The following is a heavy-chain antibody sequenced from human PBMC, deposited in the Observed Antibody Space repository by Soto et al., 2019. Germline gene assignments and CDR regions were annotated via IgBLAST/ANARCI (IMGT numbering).Heavy chain of an antibody. CDR3: ARHKAAGSDRGCMDV. V-gene: IGHV4-59*08. J-gene: IGHJ6*02. CDR2: VHDSGTT. D-gene: IGHD6-25*01. Sequence: QVQLQESGPGLVKPSETLSPTCTVSRGSISNFYWTWIRQPPGKGLEWIGNVHDSGTTNYNPSVSSRVITSVDTAKNQLSLNLTSVTAADTAVYYCARHKAAGSDRGCMDVWGQGTTVTVSS. CDR1: RGSISNFY.